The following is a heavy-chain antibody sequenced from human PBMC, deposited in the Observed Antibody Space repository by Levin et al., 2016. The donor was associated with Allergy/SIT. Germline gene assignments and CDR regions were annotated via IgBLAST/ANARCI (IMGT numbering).Heavy chain of an antibody. V-gene: IGHV3-13*01. J-gene: IGHJ2*01. D-gene: IGHD4-23*01. CDR2: IGTAGDT. Sequence: GESLKISCAASGFTFSSYDMHWVRQATGKGLEWVSTIGTAGDTYYPGSVKGRFTISRENAKKSLYLQMNSLRAGDTAVYYCAKVVVTNSWHFDLWGRGTLVTVSS. CDR1: GFTFSSYD. CDR3: AKVVVTNSWHFDL.